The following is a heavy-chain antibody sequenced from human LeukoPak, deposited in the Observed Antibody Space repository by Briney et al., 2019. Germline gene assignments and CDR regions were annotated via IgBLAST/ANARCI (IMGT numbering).Heavy chain of an antibody. CDR3: ARDGKYCSGGSCYPWNWFDP. Sequence: GGSLRLSCAASGFTFSSCWMNWVRQAPGKGLEWVASIKEDGSEKYYVDSVKGRFTISRDNAKNSLYLQMNSLRAEDTAVFYCARDGKYCSGGSCYPWNWFDPWGQGTLVTVSS. CDR1: GFTFSSCW. CDR2: IKEDGSEK. D-gene: IGHD2-15*01. V-gene: IGHV3-7*01. J-gene: IGHJ5*02.